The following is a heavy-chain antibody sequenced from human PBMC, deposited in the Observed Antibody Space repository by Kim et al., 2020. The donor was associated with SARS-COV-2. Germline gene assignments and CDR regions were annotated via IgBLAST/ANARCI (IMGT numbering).Heavy chain of an antibody. CDR1: GFTFDDYA. CDR2: ISWDGGST. V-gene: IGHV3-43D*03. D-gene: IGHD5-18*01. Sequence: GGSLRLSCAASGFTFDDYAMHWVRQAPGKGLEWVSLISWDGGSTYYADSVKGRFTISRDNSKNSLYLQMNSLRAEDTALYYCAKDLYLSPKGYTAMEFVDYWGQGTLVTVSS. CDR3: AKDLYLSPKGYTAMEFVDY. J-gene: IGHJ4*02.